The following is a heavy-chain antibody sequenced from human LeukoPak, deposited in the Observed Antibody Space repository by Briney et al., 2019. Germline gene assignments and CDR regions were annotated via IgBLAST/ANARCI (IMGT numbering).Heavy chain of an antibody. CDR2: ISGDATST. CDR3: ARVVYSGSGSYGGFDY. Sequence: GGSLRLSCAASGFTFTGYAMSWVRQAPGTGLEWVSAISGDATSTFYADSVKGRFTISKDNSKNTLFLQMNSLRPEDTAVYYCARVVYSGSGSYGGFDYWGQGTLVTVSS. D-gene: IGHD3-10*01. CDR1: GFTFTGYA. J-gene: IGHJ4*02. V-gene: IGHV3-23*01.